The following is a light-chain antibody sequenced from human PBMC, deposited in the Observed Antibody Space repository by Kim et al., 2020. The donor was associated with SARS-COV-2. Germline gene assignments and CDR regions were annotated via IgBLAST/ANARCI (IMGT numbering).Light chain of an antibody. J-gene: IGLJ2*01. CDR1: SRDIGAYKY. CDR2: EVS. Sequence: QSALTQPPSASVSPGQSVTISCTGTSRDIGAYKYVCWYQQHPGKPPRLMISEVSKRPSGVPDRFSGSKSGNTASLTVSGLQPEDEADYYCSSYAGDKNLIFGGGTQLTVL. CDR3: SSYAGDKNLI. V-gene: IGLV2-8*01.